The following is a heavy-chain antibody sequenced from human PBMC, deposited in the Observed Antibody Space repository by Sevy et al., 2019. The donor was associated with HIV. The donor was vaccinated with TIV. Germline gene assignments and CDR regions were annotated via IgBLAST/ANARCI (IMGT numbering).Heavy chain of an antibody. D-gene: IGHD6-19*01. CDR3: ASAGSGWYDHYFDP. J-gene: IGHJ4*02. CDR1: GYTFTSYD. V-gene: IGHV1-8*01. Sequence: ASVKVSCKASGYTFTSYDINWVRQATGQGLEWMGWMNPNSGNTGYAQKFQGRVTMTRNTSISTAYMEVGSLRSEDTAVYFCASAGSGWYDHYFDPWGQGTLVTVSS. CDR2: MNPNSGNT.